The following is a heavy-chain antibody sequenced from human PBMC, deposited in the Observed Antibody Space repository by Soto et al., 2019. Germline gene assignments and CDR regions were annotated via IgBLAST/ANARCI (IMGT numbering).Heavy chain of an antibody. CDR1: GFTFSSYS. CDR3: AIDAAIRPLAAAGPHDY. CDR2: ISSSSSYI. D-gene: IGHD6-13*01. J-gene: IGHJ4*02. V-gene: IGHV3-21*01. Sequence: GGSLRLSCEASGFTFSSYSMNWVRQAPGKGLEWVSSISSSSSYIYYADSVKGRFTISRDNAKNSLYLQMNSLRAEDTAVYYCAIDAAIRPLAAAGPHDYWGQGTLVTVSS.